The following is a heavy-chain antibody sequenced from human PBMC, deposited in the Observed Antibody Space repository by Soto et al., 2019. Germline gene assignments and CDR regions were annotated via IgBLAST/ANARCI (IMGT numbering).Heavy chain of an antibody. CDR3: ARDLFITMVRGVIITSPFDY. J-gene: IGHJ4*02. V-gene: IGHV1-3*01. CDR2: INAGNGNT. CDR1: GYTFTSYA. D-gene: IGHD3-10*01. Sequence: ASVKVSCKASGYTFTSYAMHWVRQAPGQRLEWMGWINAGNGNTKYSQKFQGRVTITRDTSASTAYMKLSSLRSEDTAVYYCARDLFITMVRGVIITSPFDYWGQGTLVTVSS.